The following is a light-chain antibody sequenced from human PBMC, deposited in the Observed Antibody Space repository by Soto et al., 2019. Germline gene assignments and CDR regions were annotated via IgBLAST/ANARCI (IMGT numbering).Light chain of an antibody. CDR3: QVRTDWPPFKYT. Sequence: IVLTQSPATLSVSPGERATLSCRASQSVSSNLAWYQQKTGQAPRLLIHGASTRATGIPDRFSGSGSGTDFTLTINRVEPEDFANYFCQVRTDWPPFKYTFGQGTKVYIK. CDR1: QSVSSN. CDR2: GAS. V-gene: IGKV3D-15*01. J-gene: IGKJ2*01.